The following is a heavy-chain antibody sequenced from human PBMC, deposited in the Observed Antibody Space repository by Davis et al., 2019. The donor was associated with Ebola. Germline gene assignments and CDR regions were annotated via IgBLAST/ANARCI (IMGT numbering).Heavy chain of an antibody. CDR1: GFTFSDYY. V-gene: IGHV3-11*06. CDR3: ARHLAPRAVAHAFQH. Sequence: PGGSLRLSCAASGFTFSDYYMSWIRQAPGKGLEWVSYISSSSSYTNYADSVKGRFTISRDNSKNTLYLQMNSLRRGDTAVYYCARHLAPRAVAHAFQHWGQGTLVTVSS. CDR2: ISSSSSYT. D-gene: IGHD6-19*01. J-gene: IGHJ1*01.